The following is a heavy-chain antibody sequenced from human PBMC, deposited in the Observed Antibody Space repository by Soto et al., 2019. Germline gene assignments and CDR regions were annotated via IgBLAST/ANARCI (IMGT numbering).Heavy chain of an antibody. D-gene: IGHD2-2*01. CDR3: AKGDIVVVPAAVYYYYYGMDV. CDR2: ISGSGGRT. J-gene: IGHJ6*02. Sequence: LRLSCAASGFTFSSYAMSWVRQAPGKGLEWVSAISGSGGRTYYADSVKGRFTISRDNSKNTLYLQMNSLRAEDTAVYYCAKGDIVVVPAAVYYYYYGMDVWGQGTTVTVSS. V-gene: IGHV3-23*01. CDR1: GFTFSSYA.